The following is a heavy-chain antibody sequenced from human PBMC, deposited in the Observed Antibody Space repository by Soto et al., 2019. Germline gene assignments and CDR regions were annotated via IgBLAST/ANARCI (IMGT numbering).Heavy chain of an antibody. D-gene: IGHD2-2*01. CDR3: ARGYCSSTICYVGFHYMDV. CDR1: GGSITSYY. CDR2: IDYSGST. V-gene: IGHV4-59*01. J-gene: IGHJ6*03. Sequence: QVQLQESGPGLVKPSETQSLTCSVSGGSITSYYWSWIRQPPGKGLEWIGYIDYSGSTKYNPSLKSRVTISVDTSKKQFSLKLSSVTAADTAVYYCARGYCSSTICYVGFHYMDVWGKGTTVTVSS.